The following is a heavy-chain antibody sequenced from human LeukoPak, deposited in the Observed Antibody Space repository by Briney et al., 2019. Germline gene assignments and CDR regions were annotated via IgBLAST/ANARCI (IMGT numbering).Heavy chain of an antibody. D-gene: IGHD5-24*01. CDR2: ISANSGNT. Sequence: GASVKVSCKASGYTFTSNGISWVRPAPGKGLEWMGWISANSGNTNYAQKMQGRVTMTTETSSSTAYMELRNLRADAMAVYNCARDKNYRCDYWGQGTLVTVSS. V-gene: IGHV1-18*03. CDR1: GYTFTSNG. CDR3: ARDKNYRCDY. J-gene: IGHJ4*02.